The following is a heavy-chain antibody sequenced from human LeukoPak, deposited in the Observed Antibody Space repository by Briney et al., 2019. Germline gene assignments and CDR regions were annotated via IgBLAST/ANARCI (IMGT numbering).Heavy chain of an antibody. V-gene: IGHV4-4*02. CDR3: AREGSSGYDY. Sequence: GSLRLSCAASGFTVSSNYMSWVRQAPGKGLEWIGEIYHSGSTNYNPSLKSRVTISVDKSKNQFSLKLSSVTAADTAVYYCAREGSSGYDYWGQGTLVTVSS. CDR1: GFTVSSNY. D-gene: IGHD3-22*01. J-gene: IGHJ4*02. CDR2: IYHSGST.